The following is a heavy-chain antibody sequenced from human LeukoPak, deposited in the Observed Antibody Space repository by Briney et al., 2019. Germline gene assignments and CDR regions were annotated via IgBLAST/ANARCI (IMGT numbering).Heavy chain of an antibody. D-gene: IGHD2-2*01. V-gene: IGHV1-46*01. CDR2: INPSGGST. Sequence: ASVKVSCKASGYTFTSYYMHWVRQAPGQGLEWMGIINPSGGSTSYAQKFQGRVTMTRDTSTSTVYMELSSLRSEDTAVYYCALSPPSVGYCSSTSCHHPVIDYWGQGTLVTVSS. CDR1: GYTFTSYY. CDR3: ALSPPSVGYCSSTSCHHPVIDY. J-gene: IGHJ4*02.